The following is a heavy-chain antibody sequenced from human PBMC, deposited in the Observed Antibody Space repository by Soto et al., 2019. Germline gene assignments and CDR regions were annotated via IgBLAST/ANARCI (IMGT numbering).Heavy chain of an antibody. CDR3: ARGRSTVTPSPDAFDI. J-gene: IGHJ3*02. D-gene: IGHD4-17*01. CDR1: GYTFTSYY. V-gene: IGHV1-46*01. CDR2: INPSGGST. Sequence: ASVKVSCKASGYTFTSYYMHWVRQAPGQGLEWMGIINPSGGSTSYAQKFQGRVTMTRDTSTSTVYMELSSLRSEDTAVYYCARGRSTVTPSPDAFDIWGQGTMVTVSS.